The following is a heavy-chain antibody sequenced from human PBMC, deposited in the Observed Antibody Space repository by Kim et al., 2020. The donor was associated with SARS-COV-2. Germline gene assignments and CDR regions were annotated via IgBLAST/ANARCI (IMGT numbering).Heavy chain of an antibody. CDR2: ISAYNGNT. J-gene: IGHJ4*02. D-gene: IGHD3-22*01. V-gene: IGHV1-18*01. Sequence: ASVKVSCKASGYSFTNYGISWVRQAPGQGLEWMGWISAYNGNTNYAQKLQGRVTMTTDTSTSTAYMELRSLRSDDTAVYYCARDQGYDYESSGFRVRIYYFHYWGQGTLVTVSS. CDR3: ARDQGYDYESSGFRVRIYYFHY. CDR1: GYSFTNYG.